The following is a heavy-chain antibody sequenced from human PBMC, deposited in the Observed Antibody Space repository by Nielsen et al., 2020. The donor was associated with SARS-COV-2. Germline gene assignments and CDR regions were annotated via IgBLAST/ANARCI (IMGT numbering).Heavy chain of an antibody. D-gene: IGHD1-14*01. J-gene: IGHJ4*02. Sequence: GRSWRPSGEASDLTFGTNAIPGAGRAPGRGREWVTVLSFVGLYKQYSDSVKGRFSIPRNNSKNTVSLQMDSLRSEDTAVYYCAREDRTNWYGVDYWGQGTLVTVSS. V-gene: IGHV3-30*04. CDR1: DLTFGTNA. CDR2: LSFVGLYK. CDR3: AREDRTNWYGVDY.